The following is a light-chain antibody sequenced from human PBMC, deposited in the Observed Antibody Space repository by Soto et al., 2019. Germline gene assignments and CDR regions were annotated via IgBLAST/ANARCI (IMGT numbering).Light chain of an antibody. CDR1: SSDVGGYDY. CDR3: SSYAGNTKGV. J-gene: IGLJ1*01. V-gene: IGLV2-8*01. Sequence: LTQPPSASGSPGQSVTISCTGTSSDVGGYDYVSWYQQHPGKAPKLMIFEVSKRPSGVPDRFSGSKSGNTASLTVSGLQAEDEADYYCSSYAGNTKGVFVTGTKVTVL. CDR2: EVS.